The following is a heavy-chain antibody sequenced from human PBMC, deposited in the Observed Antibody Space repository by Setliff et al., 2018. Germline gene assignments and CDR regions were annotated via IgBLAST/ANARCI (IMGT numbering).Heavy chain of an antibody. V-gene: IGHV3-15*01. CDR3: VRRGGTSGQGAFDI. J-gene: IGHJ3*02. D-gene: IGHD1-26*01. CDR1: GFTFSNAW. CDR2: IKSKTDGGTT. Sequence: GGSLRLSCAASGFTFSNAWMSWVRQAPGKGLEWVGRIKSKTDGGTTDYAAPVKGRFTISRDDSKNTLYLQMNNLRVEDTALYYCVRRGGTSGQGAFDIWGRGTMVTVSS.